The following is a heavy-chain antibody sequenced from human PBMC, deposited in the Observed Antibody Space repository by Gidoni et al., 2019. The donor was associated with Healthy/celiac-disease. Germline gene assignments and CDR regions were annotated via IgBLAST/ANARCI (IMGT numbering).Heavy chain of an antibody. CDR3: ARESSYGDYLPPNIDY. CDR2: IWYDGSNK. CDR1: GFTFISYG. V-gene: IGHV3-33*01. D-gene: IGHD4-17*01. Sequence: QVQLVESGGGVVQPGRSLSLSCAASGFTFISYGMHWVRQAPGKGLEWVAVIWYDGSNKYYADSVKGRFTISRDNSKSTLYLQMNSLRAEDTAVYYCARESSYGDYLPPNIDYWGQGTLVTVSS. J-gene: IGHJ4*02.